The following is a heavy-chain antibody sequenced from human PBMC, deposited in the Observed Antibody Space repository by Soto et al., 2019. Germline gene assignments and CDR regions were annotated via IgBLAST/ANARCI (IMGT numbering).Heavy chain of an antibody. D-gene: IGHD2-15*01. Sequence: PGGSLRLSCAASGFTFSNYWMSWVRQTPGKGLEWVANINQDGSEKYYVDSVNGRFTISRDNAKNSLYLQMNSLRAEDTAVYYCARDTPPPAAGGKYWFDPRGQGTLVTVSS. CDR1: GFTFSNYW. V-gene: IGHV3-7*01. CDR3: ARDTPPPAAGGKYWFDP. CDR2: INQDGSEK. J-gene: IGHJ5*02.